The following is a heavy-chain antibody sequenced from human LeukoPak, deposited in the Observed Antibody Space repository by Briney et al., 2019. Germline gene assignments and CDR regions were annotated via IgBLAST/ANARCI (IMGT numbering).Heavy chain of an antibody. CDR3: AVVGGYFDY. V-gene: IGHV4-61*01. CDR2: IYYNGGT. D-gene: IGHD3-10*01. CDR1: GDSVSSGSHY. Sequence: SETLSLTCSVSGDSVSSGSHYWSWLRQPPGKGLEWIGYIYYNGGTEYSPSLKSRVNISLDTSKNQFSLKLSSVTAADTAVYYCAVVGGYFDYWGQGILVAVSS. J-gene: IGHJ4*02.